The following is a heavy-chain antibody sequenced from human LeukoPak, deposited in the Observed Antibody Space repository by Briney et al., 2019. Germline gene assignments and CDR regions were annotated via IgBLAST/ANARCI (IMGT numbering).Heavy chain of an antibody. CDR2: ILNDGNT. V-gene: IGHV3-30*18. CDR3: ANDGGDYGDRLDY. CDR1: GITFRRYG. D-gene: IGHD4/OR15-4a*01. Sequence: GRSLRLSCVASGITFRRYGMHWVRQVPGKGLEWVAVILNDGNTHFSDSVRGRFNISRDNSKNTVYLQMDSLRVEDTAKYYCANDGGDYGDRLDYWGQGTLVVVSS. J-gene: IGHJ4*02.